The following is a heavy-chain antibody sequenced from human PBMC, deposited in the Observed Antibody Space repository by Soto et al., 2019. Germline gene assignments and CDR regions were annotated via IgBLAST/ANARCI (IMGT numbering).Heavy chain of an antibody. CDR1: VYTFTSYG. CDR3: ARVGVSSLGWFDP. V-gene: IGHV1-18*01. J-gene: IGHJ5*02. D-gene: IGHD2-8*02. CDR2: ISAYNGNT. Sequence: ASVKFSFKASVYTFTSYGIICLLHSPGQGLEWMGWISAYNGNTNYAQKLQGRVTMTTDTSTSTAYMELRGLRSDDTAVYYCARVGVSSLGWFDPWGQGTLVTVSS.